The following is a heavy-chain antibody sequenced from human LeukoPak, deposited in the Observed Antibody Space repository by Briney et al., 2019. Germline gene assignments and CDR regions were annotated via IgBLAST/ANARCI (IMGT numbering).Heavy chain of an antibody. D-gene: IGHD5-18*01. J-gene: IGHJ3*02. CDR3: ARVLGLVDTAMGGAFDI. V-gene: IGHV1-8*01. Sequence: ASVKVSCKASGYTFTSYDINWVRQATGQGLEWMGWMNPNSGNTGYAQKFQGRVTMTRNTSISTAYMELSSLRSEDTAVYYCARVLGLVDTAMGGAFDIWGQGTMVTVSS. CDR1: GYTFTSYD. CDR2: MNPNSGNT.